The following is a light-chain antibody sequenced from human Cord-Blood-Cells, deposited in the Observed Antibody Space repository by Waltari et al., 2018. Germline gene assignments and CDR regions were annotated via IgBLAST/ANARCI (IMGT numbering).Light chain of an antibody. V-gene: IGKV1-39*01. CDR3: QQSYSTPYT. CDR1: QSISSY. J-gene: IGKJ2*01. Sequence: DIQMTKSPFSLSASVGDRLTITCRASQSISSYLNWYQQKPGNAPKLLIYAASSLQSGVPSRFSGSGSGTDFTLTISSLQPEDFATYYCQQSYSTPYTFGQGTKLEIK. CDR2: AAS.